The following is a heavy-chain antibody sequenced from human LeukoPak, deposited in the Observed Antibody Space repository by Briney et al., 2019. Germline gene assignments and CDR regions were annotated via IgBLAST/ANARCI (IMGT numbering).Heavy chain of an antibody. CDR1: GGSISSGDYY. Sequence: SETLSLTCTVSGGSISSGDYYWSWIRQPPGKGLEWIGYIYYSGSTYYNPSLKSRVTISVDTSKNQFSLKLSSVTAADTAVYYCARIGATHLFSLDYWGQGTLVTVSS. CDR3: ARIGATHLFSLDY. D-gene: IGHD5-12*01. J-gene: IGHJ4*02. V-gene: IGHV4-30-4*08. CDR2: IYYSGST.